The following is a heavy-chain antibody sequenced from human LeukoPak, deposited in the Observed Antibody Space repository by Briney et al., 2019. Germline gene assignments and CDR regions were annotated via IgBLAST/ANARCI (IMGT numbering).Heavy chain of an antibody. D-gene: IGHD3-10*02. CDR1: GFTITDHY. CDR3: SISYVPGKDAYFDL. V-gene: IGHV3-72*01. Sequence: GGSLRPSCATSGFTITDHYMDWVRQAPGKGLDWVARIRNRPKSYTTEYAASVKGRFTISRDDSKNSLFLQMSGLRTEDTAMYYCSISYVPGKDAYFDLRGQGTLVTVSS. J-gene: IGHJ5*02. CDR2: IRNRPKSYTT.